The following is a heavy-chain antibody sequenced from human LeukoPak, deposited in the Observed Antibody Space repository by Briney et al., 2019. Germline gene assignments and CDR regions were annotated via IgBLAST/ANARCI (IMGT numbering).Heavy chain of an antibody. CDR1: GYTLTELS. Sequence: ASVKVSCKVSGYTLTELSMHRVRQAPGKGLEWMGGFDPEDGETIYAQKFQGRVTMTEDTSTDTAYMELSSLRSEDTAVYYCATGGQERAAAGTGYWGQGTLVTVSS. CDR3: ATGGQERAAAGTGY. J-gene: IGHJ4*02. D-gene: IGHD6-13*01. V-gene: IGHV1-24*01. CDR2: FDPEDGET.